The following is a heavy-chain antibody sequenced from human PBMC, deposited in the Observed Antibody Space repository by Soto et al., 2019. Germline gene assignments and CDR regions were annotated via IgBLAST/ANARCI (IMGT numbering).Heavy chain of an antibody. CDR3: ARHRYYGSGSYFSFKWFDP. D-gene: IGHD3-10*01. CDR1: GGSIRSSIYY. Sequence: SETLSLTCTVSGGSIRSSIYYWGWIRQPPGKGLEWIGSIYYSGRTYYNPPLKSRVTISVDTSKKQLSLKLSSVTVADTAVYYCARHRYYGSGSYFSFKWFDPWGQGTLVTVSS. J-gene: IGHJ5*02. CDR2: IYYSGRT. V-gene: IGHV4-39*01.